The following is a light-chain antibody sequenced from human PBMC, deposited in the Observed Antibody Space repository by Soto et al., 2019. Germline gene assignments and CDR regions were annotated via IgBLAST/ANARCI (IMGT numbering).Light chain of an antibody. CDR1: STDVGAYNY. Sequence: QSALTQPASVSGSPGQSITISCTGTSTDVGAYNYVSWYQQHQGKAPKLVIFDVTNRPSEVSDRFSGSKSGNTTSLTISGLQFEDEADYYCSSYRGTSTPVFGGGTKLTVL. J-gene: IGLJ2*01. V-gene: IGLV2-14*01. CDR3: SSYRGTSTPV. CDR2: DVT.